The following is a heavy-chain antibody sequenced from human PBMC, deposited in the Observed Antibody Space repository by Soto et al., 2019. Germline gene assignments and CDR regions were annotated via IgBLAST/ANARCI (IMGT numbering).Heavy chain of an antibody. CDR1: GFTFSSYS. D-gene: IGHD2-2*01. CDR2: ISSSSSYI. J-gene: IGHJ6*03. Sequence: GGSLRLSCAASGFTFSSYSMNWVRQAPGKGLEWVSSISSSSSYIYYADSVKGRFTISRDNAKNSLYMQMNSLRAEDKAVYYCARAVRDCSSTSCSHYYMDVWGKGTTVTVSS. CDR3: ARAVRDCSSTSCSHYYMDV. V-gene: IGHV3-21*01.